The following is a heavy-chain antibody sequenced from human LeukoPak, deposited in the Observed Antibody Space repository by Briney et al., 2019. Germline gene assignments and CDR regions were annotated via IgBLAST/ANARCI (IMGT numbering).Heavy chain of an antibody. CDR3: ASRNCGGDCYWGDYYYYYMDV. CDR2: INPNSGGT. Sequence: GASVKVSCKASGYTFTGCYMRWVRQAPGQGLEWMGWINPNSGGTNYAQKFQGRATMTRDTSISTAYMELSRLRSDDTAVYYCASRNCGGDCYWGDYYYYYMDVWGKGTTVTISS. J-gene: IGHJ6*03. CDR1: GYTFTGCY. D-gene: IGHD2-21*02. V-gene: IGHV1-2*02.